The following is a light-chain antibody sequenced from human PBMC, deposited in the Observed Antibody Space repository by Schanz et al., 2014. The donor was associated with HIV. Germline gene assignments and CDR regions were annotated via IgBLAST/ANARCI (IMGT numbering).Light chain of an antibody. V-gene: IGKV1-5*03. CDR3: QQYDTYPYT. CDR1: QSISNW. CDR2: KAS. Sequence: DIQMTQSPSTLSASVGDRVTISCRASQSISNWLAWYQQKPGKAPKLLISKASSLESGVPSRFSGSGSGTHFTLAISSLQPEDFATYYCQQYDTYPYTFGRGTKLEIK. J-gene: IGKJ2*01.